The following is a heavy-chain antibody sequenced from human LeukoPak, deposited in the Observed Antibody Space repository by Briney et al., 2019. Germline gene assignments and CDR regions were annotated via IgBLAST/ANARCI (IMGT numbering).Heavy chain of an antibody. Sequence: GAPVKVSCKASGYTFTSYGISWVRQAPGQGLEWMGWISAYNGNTNYAQKLQGRVTMTTDTSTSTAYMELRSLRSDDTAVYYCARGDIAVAGQAYAFDYRGQGTLVTVSS. D-gene: IGHD6-19*01. J-gene: IGHJ4*02. CDR1: GYTFTSYG. V-gene: IGHV1-18*01. CDR2: ISAYNGNT. CDR3: ARGDIAVAGQAYAFDY.